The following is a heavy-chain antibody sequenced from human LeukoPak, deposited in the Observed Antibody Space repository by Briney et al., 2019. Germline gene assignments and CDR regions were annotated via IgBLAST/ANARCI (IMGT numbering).Heavy chain of an antibody. CDR1: GFTFDDYG. CDR3: ARSMVGNWFDP. CDR2: INWNGGST. J-gene: IGHJ5*02. D-gene: IGHD2-15*01. Sequence: GGSLRLSCAASGFTFDDYGMSWVRQAPGKGLEWVSGINWNGGSTGYADSVKGRFTISRDNAKNSLYLQMNSLRDEDTAVYYCARSMVGNWFDPWGQGTLVTASS. V-gene: IGHV3-20*04.